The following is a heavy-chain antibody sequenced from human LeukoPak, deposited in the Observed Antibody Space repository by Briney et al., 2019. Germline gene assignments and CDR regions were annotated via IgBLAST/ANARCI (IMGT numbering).Heavy chain of an antibody. D-gene: IGHD6-13*01. CDR2: IYYRAGT. V-gene: IGHV4-59*01. Sequence: PSETLFLTCTDSGGFMSSYYWSWIRQAPGKGMGWIGYIYYRAGTSYNPSLKSRVTISEDTSKNQVSLRLNSVTAADTAVYYCARGGYSSSWYLIDYWGQGTLVTVSS. J-gene: IGHJ4*02. CDR3: ARGGYSSSWYLIDY. CDR1: GGFMSSYY.